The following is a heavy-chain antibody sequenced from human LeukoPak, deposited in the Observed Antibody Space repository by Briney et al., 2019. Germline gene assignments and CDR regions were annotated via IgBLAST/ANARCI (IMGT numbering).Heavy chain of an antibody. CDR3: ARSGRGTYYYFDL. D-gene: IGHD5-12*01. CDR1: GYTFTGYY. Sequence: ASVKVSCKASGYTFTGYYMHWVRQAPGQGLEWMGWINPNSGGTNYAQKFQGRVTMTRDMSTSTAYMELRSLTSDDTAVYYCARSGRGTYYYFDLWGLGTLVTVSS. V-gene: IGHV1-2*02. CDR2: INPNSGGT. J-gene: IGHJ4*02.